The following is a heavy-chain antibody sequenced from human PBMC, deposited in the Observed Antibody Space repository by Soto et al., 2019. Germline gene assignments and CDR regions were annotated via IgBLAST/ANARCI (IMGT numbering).Heavy chain of an antibody. J-gene: IGHJ4*02. Sequence: SVKVSCKAPGGTFSSYAMSWVRQAPGQGLEWMGGIIPIFGTANYAQKFQGRVTITADKSTSTAYMELSSLRFEDTAVYYCASSLRRISGSYYYYWGQGTLVTVSS. CDR3: ASSLRRISGSYYYY. CDR1: GGTFSSYA. CDR2: IIPIFGTA. V-gene: IGHV1-69*06. D-gene: IGHD1-26*01.